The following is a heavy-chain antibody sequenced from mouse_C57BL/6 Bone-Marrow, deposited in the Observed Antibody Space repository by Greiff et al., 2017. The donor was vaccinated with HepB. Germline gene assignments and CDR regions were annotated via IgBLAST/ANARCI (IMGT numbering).Heavy chain of an antibody. Sequence: VQLQQSGPELVKPGASVKISCKASGYAFSSSWMNWVKQRPGKGLEWIGRIYPGDGDTNYNGKFKGKATLTADKSSSTAYMHLSSLTSEDSAVYFCARGATMVTTGAYWGQGTLVTVSA. CDR2: IYPGDGDT. D-gene: IGHD2-2*01. CDR1: GYAFSSSW. CDR3: ARGATMVTTGAY. J-gene: IGHJ3*01. V-gene: IGHV1-82*01.